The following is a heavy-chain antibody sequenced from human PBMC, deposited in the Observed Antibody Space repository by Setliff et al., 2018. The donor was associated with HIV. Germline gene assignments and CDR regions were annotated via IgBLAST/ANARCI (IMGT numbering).Heavy chain of an antibody. D-gene: IGHD5-12*01. CDR3: ARVVPREVAPGGFDI. Sequence: SETLSLTCTVSGVSTSSSSYYWGWIRQPPGKGLDWIGYVYYSGSTYYSPSLKSRLTISVDTSKNHFSLRLSSVTAADTAVYFCARVVPREVAPGGFDIWGQGTMVTVSS. CDR2: VYYSGST. J-gene: IGHJ3*02. V-gene: IGHV4-39*02. CDR1: GVSTSSSSYY.